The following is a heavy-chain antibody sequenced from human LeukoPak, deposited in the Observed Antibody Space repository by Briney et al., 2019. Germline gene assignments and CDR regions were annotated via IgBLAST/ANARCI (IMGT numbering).Heavy chain of an antibody. D-gene: IGHD3-10*01. V-gene: IGHV3-64D*06. CDR2: ISSNGGST. CDR1: GFTFSSYA. Sequence: GGSLRLSCSASGFTFSSYAMHWVRQAPGKGLEYVSAISSNGGSTYYADSVKGRFTISRDNSKNTLYLQMSSLRAEDTAVYYCVKATYYYGSGSYEIYYYGMDVWGQGTGVTVSS. J-gene: IGHJ6*02. CDR3: VKATYYYGSGSYEIYYYGMDV.